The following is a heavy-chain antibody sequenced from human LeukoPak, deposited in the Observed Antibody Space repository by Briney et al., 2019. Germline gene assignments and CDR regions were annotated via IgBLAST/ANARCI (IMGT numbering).Heavy chain of an antibody. CDR3: AKDGDRCSSTSCYPHYFDY. Sequence: SGGSLRLSCAASGFTFSSYAMSWVRQAPGKGLEWVSAISGSGGSTYYADSVKGRFTISRDNSKNTLYLQMNGLRAEDTAVYYCAKDGDRCSSTSCYPHYFDYWGQGTLVTVSS. D-gene: IGHD2-2*01. V-gene: IGHV3-23*01. CDR2: ISGSGGST. CDR1: GFTFSSYA. J-gene: IGHJ4*02.